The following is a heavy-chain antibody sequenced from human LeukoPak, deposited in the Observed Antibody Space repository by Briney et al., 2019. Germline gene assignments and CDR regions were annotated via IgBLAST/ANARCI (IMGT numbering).Heavy chain of an antibody. CDR3: ARYYGDYGFDY. J-gene: IGHJ4*02. D-gene: IGHD4-17*01. CDR2: ISSSGSTI. CDR1: GFTFSSYA. V-gene: IGHV3-48*04. Sequence: GGSLRLSCAASGFTFSSYAMSWVRQAPGKGLEWVSYISSSGSTIYYADSVKGRFTISRDNAKNSLYLQMNSLRAEDTAVYYCARYYGDYGFDYWGQGTLVTVSS.